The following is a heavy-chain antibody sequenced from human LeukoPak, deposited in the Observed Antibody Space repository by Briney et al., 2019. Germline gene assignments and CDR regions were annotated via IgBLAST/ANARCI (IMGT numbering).Heavy chain of an antibody. CDR1: GGSIRSYY. J-gene: IGHJ4*02. D-gene: IGHD6-19*01. V-gene: IGHV4-59*01. Sequence: SETLSLTCTVSGGSIRSYYWNWIRQPPGKGLEWIGYVYYSGSTNYKASLKRRVTISVDTSKNQFSLKLSSVTAADTAVYYCARGLGIAVAVPGEYEFDYWGQGTLVTVSS. CDR3: ARGLGIAVAVPGEYEFDY. CDR2: VYYSGST.